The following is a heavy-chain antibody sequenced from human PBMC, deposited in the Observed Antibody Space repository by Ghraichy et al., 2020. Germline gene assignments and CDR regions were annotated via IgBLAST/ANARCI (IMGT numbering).Heavy chain of an antibody. CDR1: GFTFSSYA. V-gene: IGHV3-23*01. Sequence: GGSLRLSCAASGFTFSSYAMSWVRQAPGKGLEWVSAISGSGGSTYYADSVKGRFTISRDNSKNTLYLQMNSLRAEDTAVYYCAQGTDFVVVTAPWYWGQGTLVTVSS. CDR2: ISGSGGST. D-gene: IGHD2-21*02. CDR3: AQGTDFVVVTAPWY. J-gene: IGHJ4*02.